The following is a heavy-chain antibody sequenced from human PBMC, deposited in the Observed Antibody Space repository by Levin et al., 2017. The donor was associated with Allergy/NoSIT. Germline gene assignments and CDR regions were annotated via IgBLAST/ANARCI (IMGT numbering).Heavy chain of an antibody. CDR3: TRVVDEMGFCSRISCSTTFLDL. D-gene: IGHD2-2*01. J-gene: IGHJ4*02. CDR2: INRWGST. Sequence: NTSETLSLTCAVSNYSVNSGYYWGWLRQSPKMGLEWIGNINRWGSTHYRSSLKSRVSISIDASKHQFSLQLTSVTAAHTAVYYCTRVVDEMGFCSRISCSTTFLDLWGQGILVTVSS. V-gene: IGHV4-38-2*01. CDR1: NYSVNSGYY.